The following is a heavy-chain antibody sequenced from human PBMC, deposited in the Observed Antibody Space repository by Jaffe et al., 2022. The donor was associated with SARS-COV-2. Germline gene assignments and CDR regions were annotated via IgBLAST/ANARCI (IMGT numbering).Heavy chain of an antibody. Sequence: EVQLVESGGGLVQPGGSLRLSCAASGFTFSSYWMSWVRQAPGKGLEWVANIKQDGSEKYYVDSVKGRFTISRDNAKNSLYLQMNSLRAEDTAVYYCARGDEYSSSSFDYWGQGTLVTVSS. J-gene: IGHJ4*02. CDR1: GFTFSSYW. V-gene: IGHV3-7*01. CDR2: IKQDGSEK. D-gene: IGHD6-6*01. CDR3: ARGDEYSSSSFDY.